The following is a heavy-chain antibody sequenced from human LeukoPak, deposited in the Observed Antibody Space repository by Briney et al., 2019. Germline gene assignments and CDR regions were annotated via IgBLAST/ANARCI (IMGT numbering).Heavy chain of an antibody. CDR3: ARKKGRNSSSSPAHWFDP. CDR2: IKQDGSEK. CDR1: GFTFSSYW. Sequence: PGGSLRLSCAASGFTFSSYWMSWVRQAPGKGLEWVANIKQDGSEKYCVDSVKGRFTISRDNAKNSLYPQMNSLRAEDTAVYYCARKKGRNSSSSPAHWFDPWGQGTPVTVSS. D-gene: IGHD6-13*01. V-gene: IGHV3-7*01. J-gene: IGHJ5*02.